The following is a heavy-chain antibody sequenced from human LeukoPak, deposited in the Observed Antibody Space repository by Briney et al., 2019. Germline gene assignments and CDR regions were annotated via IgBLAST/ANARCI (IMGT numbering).Heavy chain of an antibody. V-gene: IGHV3-23*01. CDR2: ISNNGGYT. CDR3: AKQLGYWSDGSCYFPY. J-gene: IGHJ4*02. D-gene: IGHD2-15*01. Sequence: GGSLRLSCVASGFTFSSSAMSWVRQAPGKGLEWVSAISNNGGYTYYADSGQGRFPISRDNSKSTLCLQMNSLRAEDTAVYYCAKQLGYWSDGSCYFPYWGQGTLVTVSS. CDR1: GFTFSSSA.